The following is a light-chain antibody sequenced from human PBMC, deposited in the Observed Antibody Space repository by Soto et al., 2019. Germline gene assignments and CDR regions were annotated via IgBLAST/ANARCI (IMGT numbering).Light chain of an antibody. J-gene: IGKJ2*01. V-gene: IGKV3-20*01. CDR3: QQYSASPRT. Sequence: GLSQFPVTLPFSQGKPPPFPCGAGGGVGIVNLAWFQQRLGRPPRLLIYGASSRATGIPDRFSGSGSGTDFTLTISRLEPEDFAMYYCQQYSASPRTFGQGTRLEIK. CDR1: GGVGIVN. CDR2: GAS.